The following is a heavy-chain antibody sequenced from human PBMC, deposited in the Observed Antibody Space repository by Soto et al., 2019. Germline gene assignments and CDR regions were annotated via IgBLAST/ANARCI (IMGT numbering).Heavy chain of an antibody. CDR2: MNPSGGVT. CDR3: ASSEAVPTTTYYYWYIDV. J-gene: IGHJ6*03. CDR1: GYTFTDYY. Sequence: QVQLVQSGAEVKKPGASVRISCKASGYTFTDYYLHWVRQAPGQGLEWMGIMNPSGGVTSYAQKSQGRVAVTRDTSTSTVYMQLSSLSSADTAVYYCASSEAVPTTTYYYWYIDVWGKGTKVTVSS. D-gene: IGHD2-2*01. V-gene: IGHV1-46*03.